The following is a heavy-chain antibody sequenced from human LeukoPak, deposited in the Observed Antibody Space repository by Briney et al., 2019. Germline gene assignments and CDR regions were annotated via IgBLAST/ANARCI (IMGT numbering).Heavy chain of an antibody. CDR3: ARGYSSSWYFDY. D-gene: IGHD6-13*01. J-gene: IGHJ4*02. Sequence: SVKVSXKASGGTFSSYAISWVRQAPGQGLEWMGGIIPIFGTANYAQKFQGRVTITADESTSTAYMELSSLRSEDTAVYYCARGYSSSWYFDYWGQGTLVTVSS. CDR2: IIPIFGTA. CDR1: GGTFSSYA. V-gene: IGHV1-69*13.